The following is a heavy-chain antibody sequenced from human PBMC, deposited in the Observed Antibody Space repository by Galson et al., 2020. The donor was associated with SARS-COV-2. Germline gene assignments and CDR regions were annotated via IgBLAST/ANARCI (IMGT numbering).Heavy chain of an antibody. D-gene: IGHD6-19*01. J-gene: IGHJ4*02. V-gene: IGHV6-1*01. Sequence: SQTLSLTCAISGDIVSSNSAAWNWIRQSPSRGLEWLGMTYYRSKWYNHYTVSVKGQITINPDTSKNQFSLQLHSVTPEDTAVYFCARGDGAVAGEYYFDYWGQGTLVTVSS. CDR1: GDIVSSNSAA. CDR3: ARGDGAVAGEYYFDY. CDR2: TYYRSKWYN.